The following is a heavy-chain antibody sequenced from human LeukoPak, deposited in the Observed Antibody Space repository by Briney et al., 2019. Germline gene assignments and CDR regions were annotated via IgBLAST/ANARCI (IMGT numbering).Heavy chain of an antibody. CDR1: GRSFSGYY. V-gene: IGHV4-34*01. J-gene: IGHJ6*03. CDR2: INHSGST. D-gene: IGHD1/OR15-1a*01. CDR3: ARGREQHLFYYYYYMDV. Sequence: PSETLSLTCAVYGRSFSGYYWSWSRQPPGKGLEWIGEINHSGSTNYNPSLKSRVTIALDTSKNQFSLNLISVTAADTAVYYCARGREQHLFYYYYYMDVWGKGTTVTVSS.